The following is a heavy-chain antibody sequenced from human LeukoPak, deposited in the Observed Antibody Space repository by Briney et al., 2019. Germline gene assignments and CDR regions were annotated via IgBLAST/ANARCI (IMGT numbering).Heavy chain of an antibody. CDR3: ARGDYYFDS. CDR2: IYYSGST. V-gene: IGHV4-59*01. D-gene: IGHD2-21*01. J-gene: IGHJ4*02. CDR1: GGSISSNY. Sequence: SETLSLTCTVSGGSISSNYWSWIRQPPGKGLEWIGYIYYSGSTNYNPSLKSRVTMSVDTSKNQFSLNPSSVTAADTAVYSCARGDYYFDSWGQGTLVTVSS.